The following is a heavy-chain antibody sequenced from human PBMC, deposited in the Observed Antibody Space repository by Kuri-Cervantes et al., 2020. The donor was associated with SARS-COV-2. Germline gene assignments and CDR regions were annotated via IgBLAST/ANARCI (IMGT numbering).Heavy chain of an antibody. V-gene: IGHV1-69*13. CDR2: IIPVFGTT. CDR1: GGTFSNFA. J-gene: IGHJ6*03. CDR3: AQTIPARRRSPGDFYLYYMDV. Sequence: SSVKVSCKASGGTFSNFAISWVRQAPGQGLEWMGGIIPVFGTTNNAQRLQGRVTISADEARSSVYMELSSLTFEDTAIYYCAQTIPARRRSPGDFYLYYMDVWGKGTSVTVSS. D-gene: IGHD6-6*01.